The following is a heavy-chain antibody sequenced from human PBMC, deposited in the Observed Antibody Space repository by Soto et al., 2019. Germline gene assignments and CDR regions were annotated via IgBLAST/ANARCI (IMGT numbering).Heavy chain of an antibody. CDR1: GFTFSTYW. V-gene: IGHV3-7*01. CDR3: ARGPYSDCSSIRCIV. CDR2: IKDGGSEK. D-gene: IGHD2-2*01. J-gene: IGHJ6*04. Sequence: EVQLVESGGGLVQPGGSLRLSCAASGFTFSTYWMTWVRQAPGKGLEWVANIKDGGSEKYYVDSVKGRFTISRDNDKNSLFLQMNSLRGEDTAVYYCARGPYSDCSSIRCIVWGRGTTVTVSS.